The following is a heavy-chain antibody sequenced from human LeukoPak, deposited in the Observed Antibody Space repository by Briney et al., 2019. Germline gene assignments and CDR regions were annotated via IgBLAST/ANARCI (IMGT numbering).Heavy chain of an antibody. CDR3: AREYYGQQKAFDY. CDR1: GFTFSSCA. CDR2: ISYDGSNK. D-gene: IGHD3-10*01. V-gene: IGHV3-30*04. Sequence: GGSLRLSCAASGFTFSSCAMHWVRQAPGKGLEWVAVISYDGSNKYYADSVKGRFTISRDNSKNTLYLQMNSLRAEDTAVYYCAREYYGQQKAFDYWGQGTLVTVSS. J-gene: IGHJ4*02.